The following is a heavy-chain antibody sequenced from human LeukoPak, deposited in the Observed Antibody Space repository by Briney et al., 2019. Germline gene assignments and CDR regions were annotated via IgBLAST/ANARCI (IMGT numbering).Heavy chain of an antibody. CDR1: GFTFSSYA. V-gene: IGHV3-30-3*01. CDR3: ARDYGSGWSPSYYFDY. CDR2: ISYDGSNK. Sequence: GGSLRLSCAASGFTFSSYAMHWVRQAPGKGLEWVAVISYDGSNKYYADSVKGRFTIPRDNSKNTLYLQMNSLRAEDTAVYYCARDYGSGWSPSYYFDYWGQGTLVTVSS. D-gene: IGHD6-19*01. J-gene: IGHJ4*02.